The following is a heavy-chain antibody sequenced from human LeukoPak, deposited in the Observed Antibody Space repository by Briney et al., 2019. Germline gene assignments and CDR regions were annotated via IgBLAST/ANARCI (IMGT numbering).Heavy chain of an antibody. V-gene: IGHV4-59*01. Sequence: SETLSLTCTVPGGSISSYYWSWIRQPPGKGLAWIGYTYYSGSTNYNPSLKSRVTISVDRSKNQFSLKLSSVTAADTAVYYCATYREMATSYYFDYWGQGTLVTVSS. CDR2: TYYSGST. CDR3: ATYREMATSYYFDY. J-gene: IGHJ4*02. CDR1: GGSISSYY. D-gene: IGHD5-24*01.